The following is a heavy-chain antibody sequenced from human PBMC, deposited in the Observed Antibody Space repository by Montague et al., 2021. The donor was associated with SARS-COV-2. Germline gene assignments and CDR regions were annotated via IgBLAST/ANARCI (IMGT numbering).Heavy chain of an antibody. Sequence: SLSLSCAASGSTFSSYWMSWVRQTPGKGLEWVANIKPDGGVKHYVDSVKGRFTISRDNAKNSLNLQMDSLRAEDTALYYCARDSRIVGATGGMDVWGQGTTVIVSS. CDR2: IKPDGGVK. CDR1: GSTFSSYW. CDR3: ARDSRIVGATGGMDV. J-gene: IGHJ6*02. D-gene: IGHD1-26*01. V-gene: IGHV3-7*03.